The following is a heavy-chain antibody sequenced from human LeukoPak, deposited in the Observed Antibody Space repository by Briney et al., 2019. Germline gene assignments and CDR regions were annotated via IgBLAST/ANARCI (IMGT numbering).Heavy chain of an antibody. CDR1: GFTFSSYG. V-gene: IGHV3-33*01. D-gene: IGHD6-13*01. CDR2: MCYDGSDK. J-gene: IGHJ4*02. Sequence: GRSLRLSCAASGFTFSSYGMHWVRQAPGKGLEWVAGMCYDGSDKYYADSVKGRFTISRDNSKNTLYLQMNSLRVEDTAVYYCARDARMSAAGFLGLFDYWGQGTLVTVSS. CDR3: ARDARMSAAGFLGLFDY.